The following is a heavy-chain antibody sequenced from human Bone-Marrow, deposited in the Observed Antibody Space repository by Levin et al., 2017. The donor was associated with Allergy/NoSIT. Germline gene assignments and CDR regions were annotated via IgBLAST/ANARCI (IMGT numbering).Heavy chain of an antibody. V-gene: IGHV3-30-3*01. Sequence: PGGSLRLSCAASGFSFSTYSMHWVRQPPGKGLEWVALVSFDGSNKFYADSVEGRITISRDNSKNTLYLQMNSLRHEDTAVYYCAREQDIGYGDYAPLDYSYYGMDVWGQGTTVTVSS. CDR3: AREQDIGYGDYAPLDYSYYGMDV. D-gene: IGHD4-17*01. CDR2: VSFDGSNK. CDR1: GFSFSTYS. J-gene: IGHJ6*02.